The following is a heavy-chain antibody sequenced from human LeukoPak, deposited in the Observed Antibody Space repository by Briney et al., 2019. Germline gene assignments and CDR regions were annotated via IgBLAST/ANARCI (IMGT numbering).Heavy chain of an antibody. CDR2: ISGSGSII. D-gene: IGHD1-1*01. CDR1: GFTFSSYD. CDR3: ARGGYNWNDLAY. Sequence: GGSLRLSCAASGFTFSSYDMHWVRQAPGKGLEWVSYISGSGSIIYFADSVKGRVTISRDNARNSLYLQMDSLRAEDTAFYYCARGGYNWNDLAYWGQGTLVTVSS. V-gene: IGHV3-48*03. J-gene: IGHJ4*02.